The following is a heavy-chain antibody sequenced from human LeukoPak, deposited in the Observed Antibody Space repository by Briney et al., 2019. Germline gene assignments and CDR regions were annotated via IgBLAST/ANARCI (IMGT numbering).Heavy chain of an antibody. CDR2: IYHSGST. J-gene: IGHJ4*02. CDR1: GGSISSSNW. CDR3: ARGGGRRGYYFDY. V-gene: IGHV4-4*02. D-gene: IGHD3-10*01. Sequence: PSETLSLTCAVSGGSISSSNWWSWVRQPPGKGLEWIGEIYHSGSTNYNPSLKSRVTISVDKSKNQFSLKLSSVIAADTAVYYCARGGGRRGYYFDYWGQGTLVTVSS.